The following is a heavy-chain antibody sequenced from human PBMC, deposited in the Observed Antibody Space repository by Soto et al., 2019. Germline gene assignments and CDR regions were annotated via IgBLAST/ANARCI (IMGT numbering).Heavy chain of an antibody. CDR2: IKSKTDGGTT. CDR3: TTGYCSGGSCYSPGGWYYYYMDV. J-gene: IGHJ6*03. Sequence: GGSLRLSCAASGFTFSNAWMSWVRQAPGKGLEWVGRIKSKTDGGTTDYAAPVKGRFTISRDDSKNTLYLQMNSLKTEDTAVYYCTTGYCSGGSCYSPGGWYYYYMDVWGKGTTVTVSS. D-gene: IGHD2-15*01. V-gene: IGHV3-15*01. CDR1: GFTFSNAW.